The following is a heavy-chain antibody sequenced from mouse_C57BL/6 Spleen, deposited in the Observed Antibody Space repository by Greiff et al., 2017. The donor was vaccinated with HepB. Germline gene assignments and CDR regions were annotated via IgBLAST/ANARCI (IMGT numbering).Heavy chain of an antibody. Sequence: VQLQQSGTVLARPGASVKMSCKTSGYTFTSYWMHWVKQRPGQGLEWIGAIYPGNSDTSYNQKFKGKAKLTAVTSASTAYMELSSLTNEDSAVYYCTRDGSSYVEFAYWGQGTLVTVSA. CDR1: GYTFTSYW. CDR2: IYPGNSDT. V-gene: IGHV1-5*01. J-gene: IGHJ3*01. CDR3: TRDGSSYVEFAY. D-gene: IGHD1-1*01.